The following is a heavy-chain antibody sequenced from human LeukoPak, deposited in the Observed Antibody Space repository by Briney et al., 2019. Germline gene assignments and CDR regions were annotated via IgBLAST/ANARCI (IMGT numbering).Heavy chain of an antibody. J-gene: IGHJ4*02. D-gene: IGHD3-3*01. CDR2: INPSGGST. V-gene: IGHV1-46*01. Sequence: ASVKVSCKASGYTFTSYYMHWVRQAPGQGLEWMGIINPSGGSTSYAQKFQGRVTMTRDTSTSTVYMELSSLRSEDTAVYYCARVNRDFWSGYLIDYWGQGTLVTVSS. CDR1: GYTFTSYY. CDR3: ARVNRDFWSGYLIDY.